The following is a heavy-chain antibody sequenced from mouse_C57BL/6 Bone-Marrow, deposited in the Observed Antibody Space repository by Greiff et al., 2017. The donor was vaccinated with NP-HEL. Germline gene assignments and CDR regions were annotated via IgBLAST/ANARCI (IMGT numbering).Heavy chain of an antibody. V-gene: IGHV5-4*03. CDR3: ASDYYGDYFDY. Sequence: EVKVVESGGGLVKPGGSLKLSCAASGFTFSSYAMSWVRQTPEKRLEWVATISDGGSYTYYPDNVKGRFTISRDNAKNNLYLQMSHLKSEDTAMYYCASDYYGDYFDYWGQGTTLTVSS. CDR2: ISDGGSYT. J-gene: IGHJ2*01. CDR1: GFTFSSYA. D-gene: IGHD1-1*01.